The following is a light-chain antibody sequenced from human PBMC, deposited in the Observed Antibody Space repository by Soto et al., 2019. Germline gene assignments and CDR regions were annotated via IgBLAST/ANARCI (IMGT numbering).Light chain of an antibody. CDR1: QGIRSY. Sequence: DIQLTQSPFFLSASVGDRVTITCRASQGIRSYLAWYQQRPGKAPELLIYGASTLRTGAASRFRGSGSGTDFTLTISSLQPEDFATYFCQQLNIFPPLFTFGPGTKVDIK. V-gene: IGKV1-9*01. CDR3: QQLNIFPPLFT. CDR2: GAS. J-gene: IGKJ3*01.